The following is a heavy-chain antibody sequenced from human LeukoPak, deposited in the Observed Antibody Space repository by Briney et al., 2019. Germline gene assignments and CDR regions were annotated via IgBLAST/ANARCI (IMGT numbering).Heavy chain of an antibody. V-gene: IGHV5-10-1*01. CDR1: GYIFTSYW. Sequence: GESLRISCKGSGYIFTSYWISWVRQMPGKGLEWMGRIDPSDSFNKYRPSLQGAVTISVDKIISTAYLQWSSLKASGTGMYYCARWGGKVSFDYWGQGTLVTVSS. J-gene: IGHJ4*02. CDR2: IDPSDSFN. CDR3: ARWGGKVSFDY. D-gene: IGHD1-14*01.